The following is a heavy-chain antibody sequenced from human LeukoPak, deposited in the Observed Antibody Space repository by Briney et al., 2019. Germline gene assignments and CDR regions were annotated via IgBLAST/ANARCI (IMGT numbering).Heavy chain of an antibody. Sequence: SETLSLTCAVSGGSISSSNWWSWVRQPPGKGLEWIGEIYHSGSTNYNSSLKSRVTISVDKSKNQFSLKLSSVTAADTAVYYCARHPRCSSTSCYTDSYWYFDLWGRGTLVTVSS. CDR3: ARHPRCSSTSCYTDSYWYFDL. V-gene: IGHV4-4*02. CDR1: GGSISSSNW. CDR2: IYHSGST. D-gene: IGHD2-2*02. J-gene: IGHJ2*01.